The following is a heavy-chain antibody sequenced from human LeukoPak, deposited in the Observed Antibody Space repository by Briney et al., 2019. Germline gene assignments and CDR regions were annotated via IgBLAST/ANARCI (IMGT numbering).Heavy chain of an antibody. D-gene: IGHD1-14*01. CDR1: GGSINSPKS. V-gene: IGHV4-4*02. Sequence: SETLSLTCAVSGGSINSPKSWSWVRQPPGKGLEWIGDRYHSGGTNYNPSLKSRVTISVDKSKNQFSLKLSSVTAADTAVHYCAHSTPGTWFDPWGQGTLVTVSS. CDR3: AHSTPGTWFDP. CDR2: RYHSGGT. J-gene: IGHJ5*02.